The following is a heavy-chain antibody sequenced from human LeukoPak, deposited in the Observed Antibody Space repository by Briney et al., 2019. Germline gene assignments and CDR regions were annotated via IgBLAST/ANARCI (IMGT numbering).Heavy chain of an antibody. J-gene: IGHJ4*02. CDR2: IIPIFGTV. CDR1: GYTFINFG. Sequence: SVKVSCKASGYTFINFGISWVRQAPGQGLEWMGGIIPIFGTVNYAQKFQGRVTITADKSTSTAYMELSSLRSEDTAVYYCTLYNYWGQGTLVTVSS. D-gene: IGHD1-14*01. CDR3: TLYNY. V-gene: IGHV1-69*06.